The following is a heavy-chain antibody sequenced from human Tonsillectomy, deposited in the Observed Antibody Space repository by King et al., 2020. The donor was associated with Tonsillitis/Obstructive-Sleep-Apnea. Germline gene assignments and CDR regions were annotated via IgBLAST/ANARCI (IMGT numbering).Heavy chain of an antibody. CDR1: GFTFSSYW. Sequence: VQLVESGGGLVQPGGSLRLSCAASGFTFSSYWMRWVRQAPGKGLEWVANIKQDGSEKYYVDSVKGRFTIYRDNAKNSLYLQMNSLRAEDTAVYYCSRVLLRFFGWSRDAFDIWGQGTMVTVSS. J-gene: IGHJ3*02. CDR3: SRVLLRFFGWSRDAFDI. D-gene: IGHD3-3*01. V-gene: IGHV3-7*01. CDR2: IKQDGSEK.